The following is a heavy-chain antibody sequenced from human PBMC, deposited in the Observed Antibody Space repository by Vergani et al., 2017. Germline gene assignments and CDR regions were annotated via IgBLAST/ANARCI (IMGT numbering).Heavy chain of an antibody. V-gene: IGHV1-46*03. CDR3: ARGDYGILTGYRY. CDR2: INPSGGHT. Sequence: QVQVVQSGAEVKKSGASVKVSCKTSGYTFSNYYMHWVRQAPGQGLEWMGIINPSGGHTNYAQKFQGRVTMTRETSTSTVHMELSSLRSEDTAIYYCARGDYGILTGYRYWGQGTLVTVSA. J-gene: IGHJ4*02. CDR1: GYTFSNYY. D-gene: IGHD3-9*01.